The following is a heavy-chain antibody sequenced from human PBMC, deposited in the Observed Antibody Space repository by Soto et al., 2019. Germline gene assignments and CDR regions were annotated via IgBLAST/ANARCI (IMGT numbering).Heavy chain of an antibody. CDR1: GYSFTSYW. V-gene: IGHV5-10-1*01. J-gene: IGHJ4*02. D-gene: IGHD6-19*01. CDR2: IDPSDSYT. Sequence: PGESLKISCKGSGYSFTSYWISWVRQMPGKGLEWMGRIDPSDSYTNYSPSFQGHVTISADKSISTAYLQWSSLKASDTAMYYCAGQGSSGWYHLDYWGQGTLVTVSS. CDR3: AGQGSSGWYHLDY.